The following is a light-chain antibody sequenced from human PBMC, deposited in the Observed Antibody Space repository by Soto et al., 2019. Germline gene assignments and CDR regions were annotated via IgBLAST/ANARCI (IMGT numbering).Light chain of an antibody. V-gene: IGLV3-25*03. CDR1: ALPNQY. J-gene: IGLJ2*01. CDR2: KVS. CDR3: KSAASSGTPVE. Sequence: SYELTQPPSVSVSPGQTARITCSGDALPNQYAYWYQKKPGQAPVLVIYKVSERPAGIHERLSGSSSGTTVTWNISGVQGEDEDDYDCKSAASSGTPVEFGGGTKVTVL.